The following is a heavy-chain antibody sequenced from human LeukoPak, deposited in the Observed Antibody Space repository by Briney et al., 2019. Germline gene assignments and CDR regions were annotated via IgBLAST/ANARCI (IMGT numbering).Heavy chain of an antibody. V-gene: IGHV5-51*01. Sequence: GESLQISCQGSGYSFTSYWIGWVRQVPGKGLEWMGIIYPGDSDTRYSPSFQGQVTISADKSISTAYLQWSSLKASDTAMYYCARALSYSSSWYGVYFDYWGQGTLVTVSS. D-gene: IGHD6-13*01. J-gene: IGHJ4*02. CDR1: GYSFTSYW. CDR3: ARALSYSSSWYGVYFDY. CDR2: IYPGDSDT.